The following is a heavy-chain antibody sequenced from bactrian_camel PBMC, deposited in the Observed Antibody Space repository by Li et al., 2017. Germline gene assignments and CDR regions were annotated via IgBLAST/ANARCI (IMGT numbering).Heavy chain of an antibody. D-gene: IGHD8*01. J-gene: IGHJ4*01. CDR3: AANGRTICLPTGNWTGPFDY. V-gene: IGHV3S53*01. Sequence: VQLVESGGGSVEAGGSLRLNCEASEDIDNKRDCMAWFRQSPGKEREGVASIDWVGSPVYAESVKGRFTISRGNDKNTLYLQMDSLKPEDTTIYYCAANGRTICLPTGNWTGPFDYWGQGTQVTVS. CDR1: EDIDNKRDC. CDR2: IDWVGSP.